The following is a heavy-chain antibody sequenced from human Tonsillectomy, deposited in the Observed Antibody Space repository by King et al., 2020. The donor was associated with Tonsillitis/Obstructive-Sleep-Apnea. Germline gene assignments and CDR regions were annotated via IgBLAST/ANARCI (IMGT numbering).Heavy chain of an antibody. CDR1: GYTFTWYY. Sequence: VQLVESGAEVKTPGASVKVSCKTSGYTFTWYYIHWVRQARGQGLEWMGIINPSSGVTRYAHKFQGRVTMTTDTSASTVYLELSSLRSEDTAVYYCARDDVVGRYIDSWGQGTLVTVSS. J-gene: IGHJ4*02. CDR3: ARDDVVGRYIDS. V-gene: IGHV1-46*01. D-gene: IGHD1-14*01. CDR2: INPSSGVT.